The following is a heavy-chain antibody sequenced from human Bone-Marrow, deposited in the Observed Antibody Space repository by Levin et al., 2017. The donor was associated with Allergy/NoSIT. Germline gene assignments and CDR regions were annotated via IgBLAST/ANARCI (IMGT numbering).Heavy chain of an antibody. Sequence: QSGGSLRLSCAASGFNFRSYPMHWVRQAPGKGLEWVAVISYEGYIKYYADSVKGRFTISRDNSQHTVYLQMNSLRTADTALYYCAKLALAGFMQDFDYGMDVWGQGTPVSVS. D-gene: IGHD6-19*01. CDR1: GFNFRSYP. V-gene: IGHV3-30*18. CDR3: AKLALAGFMQDFDYGMDV. J-gene: IGHJ6*02. CDR2: ISYEGYIK.